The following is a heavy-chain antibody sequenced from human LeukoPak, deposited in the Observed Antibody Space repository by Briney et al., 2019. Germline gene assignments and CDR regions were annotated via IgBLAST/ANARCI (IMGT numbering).Heavy chain of an antibody. CDR1: GFTFSSYW. V-gene: IGHV3-74*01. Sequence: PGGSLRLSCAAPGFTFSSYWMHWVRQAPGKGLVWVSRINSDGSSTSYADSVKGRFTISRDNAKNTLYLQMNSLRAEDTAVYYCARVWYYDILTGYSPFDYRGQGTLVTVSS. J-gene: IGHJ4*02. CDR2: INSDGSST. CDR3: ARVWYYDILTGYSPFDY. D-gene: IGHD3-9*01.